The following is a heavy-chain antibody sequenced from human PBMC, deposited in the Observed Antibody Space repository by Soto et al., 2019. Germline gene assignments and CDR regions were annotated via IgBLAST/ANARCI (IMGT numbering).Heavy chain of an antibody. CDR1: GHTFTSYD. CDR3: ARDLSITGIDYYYYYGMDV. CDR2: MNPNSGNT. J-gene: IGHJ6*02. Sequence: ASVKVSCKASGHTFTSYDINWVRQATGQGLEWMGWMNPNSGNTGYAQKFQGRVTMTRNTSISTAYMELSGLRSEDTAVYYCARDLSITGIDYYYYYGMDVWGQGTTVTVSS. D-gene: IGHD1-20*01. V-gene: IGHV1-8*01.